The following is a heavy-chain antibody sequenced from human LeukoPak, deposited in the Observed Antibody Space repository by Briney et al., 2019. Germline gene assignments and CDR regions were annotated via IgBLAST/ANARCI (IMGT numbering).Heavy chain of an antibody. D-gene: IGHD5-18*01. CDR1: GGTFSSYA. V-gene: IGHV1-69*04. Sequence: SVKVSCKASGGTFSSYAISRVRQAPGQGPEWMGRIIPILGIANYAQKFQGRVTITADKSTSTAYMELSSLRSEDTAVYYCARDTNPKRGYSYSQWGQGTLVTVSS. J-gene: IGHJ4*02. CDR3: ARDTNPKRGYSYSQ. CDR2: IIPILGIA.